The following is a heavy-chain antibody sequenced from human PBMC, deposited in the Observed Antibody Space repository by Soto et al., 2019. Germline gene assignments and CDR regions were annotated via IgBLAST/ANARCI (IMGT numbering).Heavy chain of an antibody. CDR3: VHSFYDLSGPFLFDY. CDR2: IYWDDDK. V-gene: IGHV2-5*02. Sequence: QITLKESGPTLVKPTQTLTLTCTFSGFSLSTTGVGVGWIRQPPGKALEWLALIYWDDDKRQSPSLKSRLTIIREPSKTQVVLTLTTMDPVDRATYYCVHSFYDLSGPFLFDYWGQGTLVTVSS. CDR1: GFSLSTTGVG. D-gene: IGHD3-22*01. J-gene: IGHJ4*02.